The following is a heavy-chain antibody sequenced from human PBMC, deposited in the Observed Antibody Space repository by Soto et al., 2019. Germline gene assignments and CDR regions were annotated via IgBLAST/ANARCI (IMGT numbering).Heavy chain of an antibody. Sequence: ASVKVSCKASGYTFTSYGISWVRQAPGQGLEWKGWISAHNGNTNYAQKLQGRVTMTTDTSTSTAYMELRSLRSDDTAVYYCARWHQTVAVAGTSVYFDYCGQGTLGTVPS. V-gene: IGHV1-18*01. D-gene: IGHD6-19*01. J-gene: IGHJ4*02. CDR1: GYTFTSYG. CDR2: ISAHNGNT. CDR3: ARWHQTVAVAGTSVYFDY.